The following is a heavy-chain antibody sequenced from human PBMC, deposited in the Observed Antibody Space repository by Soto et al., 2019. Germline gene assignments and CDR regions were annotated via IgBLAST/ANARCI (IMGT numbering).Heavy chain of an antibody. V-gene: IGHV4-39*07. J-gene: IGHJ4*02. CDR1: GGSITSSGYY. CDR3: ARDQNGSGIYYTRYFDY. CDR2: IYYSGST. D-gene: IGHD3-10*01. Sequence: SETLSLTCTVSGGSITSSGYYWGYIRQPPGKGLERIASIYYSGSTYYNPSLKSRVTISVDTSKNQFSLELSSVTAADTAVYYCARDQNGSGIYYTRYFDYWGQGTLVTVSS.